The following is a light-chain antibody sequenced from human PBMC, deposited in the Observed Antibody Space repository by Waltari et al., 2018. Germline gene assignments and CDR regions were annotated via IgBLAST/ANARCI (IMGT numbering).Light chain of an antibody. CDR2: ADV. Sequence: QSVLTQTPSVSEAPRQRVTISCSGSRSNLGNNALNGYQQVPGKAPKLLVFADVLLPSGVSDRFSGSKSGTSASLAISGLRSEDEGVYFCAAWDDSLKGVLFGGGTKLTVL. CDR1: RSNLGNNA. CDR3: AAWDDSLKGVL. J-gene: IGLJ2*01. V-gene: IGLV1-36*01.